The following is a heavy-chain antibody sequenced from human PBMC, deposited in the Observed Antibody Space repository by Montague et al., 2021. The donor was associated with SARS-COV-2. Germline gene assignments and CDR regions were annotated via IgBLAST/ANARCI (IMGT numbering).Heavy chain of an antibody. Sequence: TLSLTCTVSGGSISSGNLYWSYIRQPAGKGLEWLGLIYPGGTTYYNPCLKSPVTISVDTSKNQFSLKLNSVTAADTAVYYCASVYTVTYYFDYWGRGTLVTVSS. CDR3: ASVYTVTYYFDY. D-gene: IGHD4-17*01. J-gene: IGHJ4*02. V-gene: IGHV4-61*02. CDR2: IYPGGTT. CDR1: GGSISSGNLY.